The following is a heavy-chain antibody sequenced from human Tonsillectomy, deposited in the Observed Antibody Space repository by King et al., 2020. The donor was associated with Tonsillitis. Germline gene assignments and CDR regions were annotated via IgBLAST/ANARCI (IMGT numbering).Heavy chain of an antibody. CDR3: ARGFGYNRADDAFDI. CDR1: GFTFCIYW. J-gene: IGHJ3*02. CDR2: INSDGSGT. V-gene: IGHV3-74*01. Sequence: VQLVESGGGLVQPGGSLRLSCAVSGFTFCIYWMHCVRQAPGKGLVWVSRINSDGSGTNFADSVKGRFTISRDNAKNTLYLQMSSLRSEETAVYYCARGFGYNRADDAFDIWGQETMVTVAS. D-gene: IGHD5-24*01.